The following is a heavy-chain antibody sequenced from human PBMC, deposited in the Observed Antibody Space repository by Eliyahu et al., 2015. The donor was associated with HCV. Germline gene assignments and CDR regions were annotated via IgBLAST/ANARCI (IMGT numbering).Heavy chain of an antibody. D-gene: IGHD2-15*01. CDR2: ISYDGSNK. CDR1: GFTFSSYA. V-gene: IGHV3-30-3*01. J-gene: IGHJ3*02. Sequence: QVQLVESGGGVVQPGRSLRLSCAASGFTFSSYAMHWVRQGPRQGAGGGAVISYDGSNKYYADSVKGRFTISRDNSKNTLYLQMNSLRAEDTAVYYCARDEDCSGGSCQHDAFDIWGQGTMVTVSS. CDR3: ARDEDCSGGSCQHDAFDI.